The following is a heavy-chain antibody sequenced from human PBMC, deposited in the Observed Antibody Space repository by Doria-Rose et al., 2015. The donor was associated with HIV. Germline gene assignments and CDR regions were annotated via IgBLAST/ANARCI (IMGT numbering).Heavy chain of an antibody. J-gene: IGHJ6*02. V-gene: IGHV4-61*01. CDR2: VYYSGST. Sequence: QVQLQESGPGLVKASETLSLTCTVSGGSVSSYNYYWSWVRQPPGKGLERIGYVYYSGSTKYNPSLNSRVTISLDTSKSQFSLNLSSVTAADTAVYYCARDGLWFGESVYGMDVWGQGTTVTVSS. D-gene: IGHD3-10*01. CDR3: ARDGLWFGESVYGMDV. CDR1: GGSVSSYNYY.